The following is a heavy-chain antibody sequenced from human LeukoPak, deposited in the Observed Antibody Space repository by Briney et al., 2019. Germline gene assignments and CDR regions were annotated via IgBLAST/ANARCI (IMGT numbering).Heavy chain of an antibody. CDR1: GYSISSGYY. V-gene: IGHV4-38-2*02. J-gene: IGHJ4*02. D-gene: IGHD3-22*01. CDR3: TSSRGFGFYFCDVY. CDR2: IYSSGNT. Sequence: SETLSLTCTVSGYSISSGYYWGWIRQPPGKGLEWIGSIYSSGNTYYNPSLKSRGTISVDTSVNKFSLKLSSVTAADTAVYYCTSSRGFGFYFCDVYWGQGSLVTVSS.